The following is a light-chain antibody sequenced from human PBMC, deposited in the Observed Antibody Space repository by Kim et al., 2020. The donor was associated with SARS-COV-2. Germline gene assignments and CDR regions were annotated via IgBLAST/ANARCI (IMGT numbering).Light chain of an antibody. J-gene: IGKJ4*01. CDR2: WAS. V-gene: IGKV4-1*01. CDR3: QQYYSTPLT. CDR1: QSILYNSNNKNY. Sequence: STINWKSSQSILYNSNNKNYLTWYPQKPGQPPKLLIYWASTRESGVPDRFSGSGSGTDFTLTISSLQAEDVAVYYCQQYYSTPLTFGGGTKVDIK.